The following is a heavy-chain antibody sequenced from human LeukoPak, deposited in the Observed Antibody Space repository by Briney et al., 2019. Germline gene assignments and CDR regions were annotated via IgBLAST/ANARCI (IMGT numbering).Heavy chain of an antibody. CDR3: AVGEWELRDNWFDP. J-gene: IGHJ5*02. CDR2: IIPILGIA. D-gene: IGHD1-26*01. CDR1: GGTFISYA. Sequence: SVKVSCKASGGTFISYAISWVRQAPGQGLEWMGRIIPILGIANYAQRFQGRVTITAHKSTSTAYMELSSLRSEDTAVYYCAVGEWELRDNWFDPWGQGTLVTVSS. V-gene: IGHV1-69*04.